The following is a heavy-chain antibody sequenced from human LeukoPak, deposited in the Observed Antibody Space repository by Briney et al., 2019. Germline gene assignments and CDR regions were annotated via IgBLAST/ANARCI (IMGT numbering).Heavy chain of an antibody. CDR3: ASIYCSGGSCYLDY. V-gene: IGHV3-7*03. D-gene: IGHD2-15*01. J-gene: IGHJ4*02. CDR2: IKQDGSEK. Sequence: GGSLRLSCAASGFTFSSYEMNWVRQAPGKGLEWVANIKQDGSEKYYVDSVKGRFTISRDNAKNSLYLQMNSLRAEDTAVYYCASIYCSGGSCYLDYWGQGTLVTVSS. CDR1: GFTFSSYE.